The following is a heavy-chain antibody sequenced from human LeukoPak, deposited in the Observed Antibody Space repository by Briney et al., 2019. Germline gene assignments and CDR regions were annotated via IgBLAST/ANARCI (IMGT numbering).Heavy chain of an antibody. CDR1: GGSISSGGYY. D-gene: IGHD5-12*01. Sequence: SETLSLTCTVSGGSISSGGYYWSWIRQPPGKGLEWIGYIYYSGSTNYNPSLKSRVTISVDTSKNQFSPKLSSVTAADTAVYYCARGGPSGYDSVRSFDYWGQGTLVTVSS. CDR2: IYYSGST. J-gene: IGHJ4*02. CDR3: ARGGPSGYDSVRSFDY. V-gene: IGHV4-61*08.